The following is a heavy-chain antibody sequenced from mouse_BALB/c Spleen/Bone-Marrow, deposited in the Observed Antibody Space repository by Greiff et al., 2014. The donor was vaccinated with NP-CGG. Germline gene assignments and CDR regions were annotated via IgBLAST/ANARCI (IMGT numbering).Heavy chain of an antibody. Sequence: EVQLQQSGPELVKPGASMKISCKTSGYSFTGYTMNWVKQSHGRNLEWIGLINPYNGVTSYNQNFKGKATLTVDKSSSTAYMELLSLTSADSAVYYCAKGAYGQSSWFAYWGQGTLVTVPA. V-gene: IGHV1-31*01. CDR1: GYSFTGYT. CDR3: AKGAYGQSSWFAY. J-gene: IGHJ3*01. D-gene: IGHD1-1*01. CDR2: INPYNGVT.